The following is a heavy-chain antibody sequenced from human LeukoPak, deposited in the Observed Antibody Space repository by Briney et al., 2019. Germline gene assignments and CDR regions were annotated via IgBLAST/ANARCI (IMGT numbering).Heavy chain of an antibody. V-gene: IGHV3-74*01. D-gene: IGHD1-1*01. CDR3: ARKLSGGPYFDY. Sequence: GGSLRLSCAASGFTFSTYWMYWVRQAPGKGLVWVSRTSTDESSTTYADSVKGRFTISRDNAKNTLYLQMNSLRAEDTAVYYCARKLSGGPYFDYWGQGTLVTVSS. CDR1: GFTFSTYW. CDR2: TSTDESST. J-gene: IGHJ4*02.